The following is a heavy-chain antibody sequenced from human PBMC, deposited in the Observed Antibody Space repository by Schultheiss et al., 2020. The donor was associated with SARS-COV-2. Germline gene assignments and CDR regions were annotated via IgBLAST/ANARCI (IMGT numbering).Heavy chain of an antibody. CDR2: IYYSGST. V-gene: IGHV4-31*11. Sequence: SETLSLTCAVYGGSFSGYYWSWIRQHPGKGLEWIGYIYYSGSTYYNPSLKSRVTISVDTSKNQFSLKLSSVTAADTAVYYCARESVGSSSFGYWGQGTLVTVSS. CDR3: ARESVGSSSFGY. J-gene: IGHJ4*02. CDR1: GGSFSGYY. D-gene: IGHD6-6*01.